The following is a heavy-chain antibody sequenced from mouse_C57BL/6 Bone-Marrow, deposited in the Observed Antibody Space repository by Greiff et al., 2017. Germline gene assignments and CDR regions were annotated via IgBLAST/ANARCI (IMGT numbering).Heavy chain of an antibody. CDR3: ALSAWFAY. J-gene: IGHJ3*01. Sequence: EVKLVESGGDLVKPGGSLKLSCAASGFTFSSYGMSWVRQTPDKRLEWVATISSGGSYTYYPDSVKGRFTISRDNAKNTLYLQMSSLKSEDTAMDYCALSAWFAYWGQGTLVTVSA. CDR1: GFTFSSYG. V-gene: IGHV5-6*01. CDR2: ISSGGSYT.